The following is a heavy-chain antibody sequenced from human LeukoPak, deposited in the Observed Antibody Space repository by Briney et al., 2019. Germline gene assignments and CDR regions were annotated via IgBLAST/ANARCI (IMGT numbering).Heavy chain of an antibody. D-gene: IGHD3-16*01. Sequence: GGSLRLSCAASGFTVSSNYMSWVRHAPGKGLEWVSVIYSGGSTYYADSVKGRFTISRDNSKNTLYLQMNSLRAEDTAIYYCAKDVMWGEASPGAFDIWGQGTMVTV. J-gene: IGHJ3*02. CDR2: IYSGGST. V-gene: IGHV3-53*01. CDR1: GFTVSSNY. CDR3: AKDVMWGEASPGAFDI.